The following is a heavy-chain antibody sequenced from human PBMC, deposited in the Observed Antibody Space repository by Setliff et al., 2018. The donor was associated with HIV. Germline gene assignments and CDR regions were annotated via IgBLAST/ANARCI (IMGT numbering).Heavy chain of an antibody. Sequence: SETLSLTCTVSGGSISSSSYYWGWIRQPSGKGLEWIGSIYYSGSTYYNPSLKSRVTISVDTSKNQFSLKLTSVTAADTAVYYCARNPLAFGELLPYYFDYWGQGTLVTVSS. CDR2: IYYSGST. J-gene: IGHJ4*02. V-gene: IGHV4-39*01. CDR1: GGSISSSSYY. CDR3: ARNPLAFGELLPYYFDY. D-gene: IGHD3-10*01.